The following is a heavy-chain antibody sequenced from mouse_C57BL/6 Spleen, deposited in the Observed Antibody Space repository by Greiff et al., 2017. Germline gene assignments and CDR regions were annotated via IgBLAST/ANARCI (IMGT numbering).Heavy chain of an antibody. CDR1: GYTFTSYW. CDR3: ARKSHSSGYPFAY. D-gene: IGHD3-2*02. V-gene: IGHV1-50*01. CDR2: RDPSDSYT. J-gene: IGHJ3*01. Sequence: QVQLQQPGAELVKPGASVKLSCKASGYTFTSYWMQWVKQRPGQGLEWIGERDPSDSYTNYNQKFKGKATLTGDTSSSTAYMQLSSLTSEDSAVYYCARKSHSSGYPFAYWGQGTLVTVSA.